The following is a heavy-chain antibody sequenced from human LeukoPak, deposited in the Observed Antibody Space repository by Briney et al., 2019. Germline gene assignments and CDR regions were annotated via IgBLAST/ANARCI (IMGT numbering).Heavy chain of an antibody. D-gene: IGHD6-6*01. J-gene: IGHJ4*02. Sequence: WASVKVSCKASGYTLTDYYMHWVRQAPGQGLEWMGWINPNSGGTSSAQKFQGRVTMTRDTSISTAYMELSRLRSDDTAVYYGARGFVDYWGQGTLVTVSS. V-gene: IGHV1-2*02. CDR1: GYTLTDYY. CDR3: ARGFVDY. CDR2: INPNSGGT.